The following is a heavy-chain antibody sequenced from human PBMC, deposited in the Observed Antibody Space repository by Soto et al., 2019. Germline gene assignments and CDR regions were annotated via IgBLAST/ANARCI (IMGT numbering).Heavy chain of an antibody. J-gene: IGHJ4*02. Sequence: SETLSLTCTVSGGSISSYYWSWIRQPPGKGLEWIVYIYYSGSTNYNPSLKSRVTISVDTSKNQFSLKLNSMTAADTAVYYCARHNYGSGSTYFDFWGQGTLVTVSS. V-gene: IGHV4-59*08. CDR3: ARHNYGSGSTYFDF. D-gene: IGHD3-10*01. CDR2: IYYSGST. CDR1: GGSISSYY.